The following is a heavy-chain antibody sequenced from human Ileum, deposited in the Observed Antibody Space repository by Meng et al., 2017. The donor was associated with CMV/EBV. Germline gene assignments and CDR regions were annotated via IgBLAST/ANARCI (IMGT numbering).Heavy chain of an antibody. J-gene: IGHJ4*02. CDR3: ARPYTGASTLPF. CDR1: GFTFRDYW. D-gene: IGHD1-26*01. CDR2: INNDGNTA. V-gene: IGHV3-74*01. Sequence: GESLKISCAASGFTFRDYWMHWVRQSPVKGLVWVSRINNDGNTADYADSVKGRFTISRDNTKNTLYLQMNSLRAEDTAVYYCARPYTGASTLPFWGQGTLVTVSS.